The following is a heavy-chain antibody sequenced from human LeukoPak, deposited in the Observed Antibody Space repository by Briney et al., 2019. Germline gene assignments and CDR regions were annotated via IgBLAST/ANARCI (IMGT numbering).Heavy chain of an antibody. CDR1: GFTFRNYG. D-gene: IGHD2-15*01. V-gene: IGHV3-33*01. CDR3: ARVGRYCSGGSCQKYYYYYGMDV. J-gene: IGHJ6*02. CDR2: IWYDGSNK. Sequence: GRSLRLSCAASGFTFRNYGMHWVRQAPGKGLEWVAVIWYDGSNKYYADSVKGRFTISRDNSKNTLYLQMNSLRAEDTAVYYCARVGRYCSGGSCQKYYYYYGMDVWGQGTTVTVSS.